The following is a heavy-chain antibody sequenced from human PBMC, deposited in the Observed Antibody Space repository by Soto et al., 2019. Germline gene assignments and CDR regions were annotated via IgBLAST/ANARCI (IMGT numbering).Heavy chain of an antibody. D-gene: IGHD6-13*01. CDR3: ARNGVAAAGTGYNWFDP. Sequence: GASVKVSCKASGYTFISYATHWVRQAPGQRLEWMGWINAGNGNTKYSQKFQGRVTITRDTSASTAYMELSSLRSEDTAVYYCARNGVAAAGTGYNWFDPWGQGTLVTVSS. J-gene: IGHJ5*02. CDR2: INAGNGNT. CDR1: GYTFISYA. V-gene: IGHV1-3*01.